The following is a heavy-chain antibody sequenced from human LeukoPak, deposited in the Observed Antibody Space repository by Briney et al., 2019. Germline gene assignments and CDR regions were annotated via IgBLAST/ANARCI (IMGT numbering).Heavy chain of an antibody. D-gene: IGHD3-22*01. V-gene: IGHV1-2*02. CDR2: INPNSGGT. J-gene: IGHJ5*02. CDR1: GYTFTGYY. CDR3: ARDYTDYYDSSGYGWFDP. Sequence: ASVKVSCKASGYTFTGYYMHWVRQAPGQGLEWMGWINPNSGGTNYAQKFQGRVTMTRDTSISTAYMELSRLRSDDTAVYYCARDYTDYYDSSGYGWFDPWGQGTLVTVSS.